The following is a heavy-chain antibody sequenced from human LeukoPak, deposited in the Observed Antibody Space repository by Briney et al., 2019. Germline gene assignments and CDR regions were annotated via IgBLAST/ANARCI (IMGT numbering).Heavy chain of an antibody. CDR2: ISGGGGST. D-gene: IGHD4-17*01. Sequence: PGGSLRLSCAASGFTFSTYAMSWVRRAPGKGLEWVSAISGGGGSTYYADSVKGRFTISRDNSKNTLYLQMNSLRAEDTAVYYCAKDSSDGDYLPYYWGQGTLVTVSS. CDR1: GFTFSTYA. V-gene: IGHV3-23*01. CDR3: AKDSSDGDYLPYY. J-gene: IGHJ4*02.